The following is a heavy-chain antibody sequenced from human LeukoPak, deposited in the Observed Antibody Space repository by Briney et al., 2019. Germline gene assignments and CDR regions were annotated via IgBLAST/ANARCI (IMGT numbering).Heavy chain of an antibody. CDR2: INPNSGGT. CDR1: GYTFTGYY. D-gene: IGHD3-3*01. V-gene: IGHV1-2*02. Sequence: ASVKVSCKASGYTFTGYYMHWVRQAPGQGLEWMGWINPNSGGTNYAQKFQGRVTMTRDTSISPAYMELSRLRSDDTAVYYCARDLDYDFWSGPAPLYYFDYWGQGTLVTVSS. J-gene: IGHJ4*02. CDR3: ARDLDYDFWSGPAPLYYFDY.